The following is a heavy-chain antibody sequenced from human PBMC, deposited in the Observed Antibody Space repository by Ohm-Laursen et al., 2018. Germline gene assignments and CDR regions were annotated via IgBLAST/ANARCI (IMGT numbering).Heavy chain of an antibody. CDR3: ADLGYNGN. Sequence: SSVKVSCNASGGTFSSYAISWVRQAPGQGLEWMGRIIPILGIANYAQKFQGRVTITADKSTSTAYMELSSLRSEDTAVYYCADLGYNGNWGQGTLVTVSS. V-gene: IGHV1-69*04. CDR2: IIPILGIA. CDR1: GGTFSSYA. D-gene: IGHD5-24*01. J-gene: IGHJ4*02.